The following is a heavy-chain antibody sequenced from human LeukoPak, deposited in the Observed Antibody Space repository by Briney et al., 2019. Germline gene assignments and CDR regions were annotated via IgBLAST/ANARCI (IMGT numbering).Heavy chain of an antibody. D-gene: IGHD2-2*01. Sequence: SQTLSLTCTVSGGSISSGGYYWSWIRQHPGKGLEWIGYIYYSGSTYYNPSLKSRVTISVDTSKNQSSLKLSSVTAADTAVYYCARGGRYCSSTSCYAYFDYWGQGTLVTVSS. CDR3: ARGGRYCSSTSCYAYFDY. J-gene: IGHJ4*02. CDR2: IYYSGST. CDR1: GGSISSGGYY. V-gene: IGHV4-31*03.